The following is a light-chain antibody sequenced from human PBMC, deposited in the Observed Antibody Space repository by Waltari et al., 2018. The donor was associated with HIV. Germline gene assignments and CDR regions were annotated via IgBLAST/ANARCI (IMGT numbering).Light chain of an antibody. CDR3: QSYDSSLSGSWV. J-gene: IGLJ3*02. CDR1: SSNIGAGYD. CDR2: GNI. Sequence: QSVLTQPPSVSGAPGQRVTISCTGSSSNIGAGYDVHWYQHLPGTAPKLLISGNINRPSGVPDRFSGAKSGTSASLAITGLQAEDEADYYCQSYDSSLSGSWVFGGGTKLTVL. V-gene: IGLV1-40*01.